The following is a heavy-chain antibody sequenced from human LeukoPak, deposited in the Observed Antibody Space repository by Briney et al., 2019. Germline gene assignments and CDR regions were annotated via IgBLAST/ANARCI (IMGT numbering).Heavy chain of an antibody. D-gene: IGHD2-2*01. CDR3: ATNYPDIVVVPAANAIYYYYGMDV. V-gene: IGHV1-69*13. Sequence: GASVKVSCKASGGTFSSYAISWVRQAPGQGLEWMGGIIPLFGTANYAQKFQGRVTITADESTSTAYMELSSLRSEDPAVYYCATNYPDIVVVPAANAIYYYYGMDVWGQGTTVTVSS. CDR2: IIPLFGTA. CDR1: GGTFSSYA. J-gene: IGHJ6*02.